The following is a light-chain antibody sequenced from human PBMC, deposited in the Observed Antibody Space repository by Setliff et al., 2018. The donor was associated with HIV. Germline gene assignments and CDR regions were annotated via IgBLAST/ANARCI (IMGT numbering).Light chain of an antibody. Sequence: QSALTQPRSVSGSPGQSVTFSCTGSSSDIGAYNYVSWYQQHPGKAPKLTIFEVNKRASGVSTRFSGSKSGNTASLTISGLQAEDEADYYCPSYAGPSAFDVFGTGTKVTVL. J-gene: IGLJ1*01. V-gene: IGLV2-23*02. CDR3: PSYAGPSAFDV. CDR1: SSDIGAYNY. CDR2: EVN.